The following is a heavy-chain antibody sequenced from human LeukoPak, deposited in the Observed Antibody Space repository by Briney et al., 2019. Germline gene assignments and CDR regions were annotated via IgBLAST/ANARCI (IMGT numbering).Heavy chain of an antibody. CDR1: GFTFSSYS. CDR2: ISSSSSYI. CDR3: ARDLLGNWNYAPCAFDI. Sequence: GGSLRLSCAASGFTFSSYSMNWVRQAPGKGLEWVSSISSSSSYIYYADSVKGRFTISRDNAKNSLYLQMNSLRAEDTAVYYCARDLLGNWNYAPCAFDIWGQGTMVTVSS. D-gene: IGHD1-7*01. J-gene: IGHJ3*02. V-gene: IGHV3-21*01.